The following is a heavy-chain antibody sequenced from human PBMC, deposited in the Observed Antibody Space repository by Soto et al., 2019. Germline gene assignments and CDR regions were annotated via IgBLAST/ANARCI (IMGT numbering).Heavy chain of an antibody. CDR3: ARDSGVAAENIHSIGLIFDY. CDR2: IWYDGSNK. CDR1: GFTFSSYG. Sequence: PGGSLRLSCAASGFTFSSYGMHWVRQAPGKGLEWVAVIWYDGSNKYYADSVKGRFTISRDNSKNTLYLQMNSLRAEDTAVYYCARDSGVAAENIHSIGLIFDYWGQGTLVTVSS. J-gene: IGHJ4*02. D-gene: IGHD6-13*01. V-gene: IGHV3-33*01.